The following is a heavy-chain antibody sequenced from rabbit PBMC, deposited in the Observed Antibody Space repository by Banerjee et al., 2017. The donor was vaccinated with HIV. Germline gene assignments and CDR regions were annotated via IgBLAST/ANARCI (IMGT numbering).Heavy chain of an antibody. V-gene: IGHV1S40*01. CDR1: GFSFSSSYY. Sequence: QSLEESGGDLVKPGASLTLTCTASGFSFSSSYYMCWVRQAPGKGLEWIACIHAGSSGITYYASWAKGRFTISKTSSTTVTLQMTSLTAADTATYFCARDPYGGYHGYGYALNLWGQGTLVTVS. D-gene: IGHD6-1*01. J-gene: IGHJ4*01. CDR3: ARDPYGGYHGYGYALNL. CDR2: IHAGSSGIT.